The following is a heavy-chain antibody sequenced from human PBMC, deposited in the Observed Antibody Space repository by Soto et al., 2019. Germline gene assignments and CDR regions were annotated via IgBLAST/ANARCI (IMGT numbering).Heavy chain of an antibody. CDR3: AREDRIAAAGGAGTYYFDY. J-gene: IGHJ4*02. CDR2: IKQDGSEK. CDR1: GFTFSSYW. Sequence: GGSLRLSCAASGFTFSSYWMSWVRQAPGKGLEWVANIKQDGSEKYYVDSVKGRFTISRDNAKNSLYLQMNSLRAEDTAVYYCAREDRIAAAGGAGTYYFDYWGQGTLVTVSS. D-gene: IGHD6-13*01. V-gene: IGHV3-7*01.